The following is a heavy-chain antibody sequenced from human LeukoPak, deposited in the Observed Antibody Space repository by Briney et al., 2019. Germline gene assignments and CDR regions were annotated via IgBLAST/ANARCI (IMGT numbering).Heavy chain of an antibody. D-gene: IGHD2-2*01. CDR3: ARAEVPAAIKSGAFDI. CDR1: GFTFSSLG. CDR2: IWYDGSNK. Sequence: GGSLRLSCAASGFTFSSLGMHWLRQAPGKGLVWVAVIWYDGSNKYYADSVKVRFIISRDNSKNTLNLQMNSLRAEDTAVYYCARAEVPAAIKSGAFDIWGQGTMVTVSS. J-gene: IGHJ3*02. V-gene: IGHV3-33*01.